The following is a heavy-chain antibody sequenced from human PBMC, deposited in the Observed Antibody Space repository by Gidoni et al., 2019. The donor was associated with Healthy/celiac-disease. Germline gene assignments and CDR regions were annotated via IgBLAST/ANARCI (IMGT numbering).Heavy chain of an antibody. CDR3: ASHRRWFDP. CDR2: IYYSGST. J-gene: IGHJ5*02. V-gene: IGHV4-39*01. CDR1: GGSISSSSYY. Sequence: QLQLQESGPGLVKPTATLSLTCPVSGGSISSSSYYWGWIRQPPGKGLGWIGSIYYSGSTSYNPSLKIRVTISVDTSKNQFALMLSSVTAADTAVYYCASHRRWFDPWGQGTLVTVSS.